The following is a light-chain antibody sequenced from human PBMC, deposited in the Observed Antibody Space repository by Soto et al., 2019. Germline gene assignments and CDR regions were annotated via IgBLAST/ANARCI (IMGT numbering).Light chain of an antibody. J-gene: IGKJ4*01. CDR3: QQVKTYPRT. CDR2: EES. V-gene: IGKV1-9*01. CDR1: QAVPNN. Sequence: DIQMTQSPSSVSASVGDGVTITCRPSQAVPNNMAWYQQKPGKPPKLMIYEESTLHSGVPSRFSGRKSGTQFTLTIDSLQPEDFATYYCQQVKTYPRTLGGGTKVDI.